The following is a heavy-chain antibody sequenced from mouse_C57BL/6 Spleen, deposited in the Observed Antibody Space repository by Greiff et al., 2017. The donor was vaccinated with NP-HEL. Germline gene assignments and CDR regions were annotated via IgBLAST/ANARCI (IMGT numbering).Heavy chain of an antibody. J-gene: IGHJ1*03. V-gene: IGHV1-39*01. CDR3: ARASTTVGAGTGYFDV. CDR1: GSSFTDYN. Sequence: EVQLQQSGPELVKPGASVKVSCKASGSSFTDYNMNWVKQSNGKSLEWIGVLNPNYGTTSYNQKFKGKATLTVDQSSSTAYMQLNSLTSEDSAVYYWARASTTVGAGTGYFDVWGTGTTVTGSS. CDR2: LNPNYGTT. D-gene: IGHD1-1*01.